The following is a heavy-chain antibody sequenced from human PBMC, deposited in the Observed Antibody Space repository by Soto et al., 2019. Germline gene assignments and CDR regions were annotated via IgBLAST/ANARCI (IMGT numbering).Heavy chain of an antibody. V-gene: IGHV3-23*01. CDR3: LMGYFFDY. J-gene: IGHJ4*02. CDR1: GFTFSSYA. D-gene: IGHD3-16*01. CDR2: ISNNGGTT. Sequence: EVQLLESGGGLVQPGGSLRLSCAASGFTFSSYAMSWVRQAPGKGLEWVSTISNNGGTTYDADSVKGRFTISRDNSKNTLYLQMNSLRAEDTAVYYCLMGYFFDYWGQGTLVTVS.